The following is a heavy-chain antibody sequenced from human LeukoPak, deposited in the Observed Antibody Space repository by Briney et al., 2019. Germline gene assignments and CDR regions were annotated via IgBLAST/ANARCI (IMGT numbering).Heavy chain of an antibody. J-gene: IGHJ4*02. D-gene: IGHD6-13*01. V-gene: IGHV4-30-2*01. CDR1: GGSISSGGYS. Sequence: SETLSLTCAVSGGSISSGGYSWSWVRQPPGKGLEWIGYIYHSGSTYYNPSLKSRVTISVDRSKNQFSLKLSSVTAADTAVYYCARTLRQPGLYSSSWLLDYWGQGTLVTVSS. CDR3: ARTLRQPGLYSSSWLLDY. CDR2: IYHSGST.